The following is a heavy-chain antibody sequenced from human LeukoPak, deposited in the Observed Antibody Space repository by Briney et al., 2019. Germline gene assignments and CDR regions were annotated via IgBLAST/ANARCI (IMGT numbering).Heavy chain of an antibody. J-gene: IGHJ4*02. V-gene: IGHV3-7*01. Sequence: GGSLRLSCVASGFSFNIYALNWVRQAPGKGLEWVANIKQDGSDKYYVDSVKGRFTISRDNAKNSLYLQMNSLRAEDTAVYYCAIIPRAAAGPSARSPFHYWGQGTLVTVSS. CDR1: GFSFNIYA. CDR2: IKQDGSDK. D-gene: IGHD6-13*01. CDR3: AIIPRAAAGPSARSPFHY.